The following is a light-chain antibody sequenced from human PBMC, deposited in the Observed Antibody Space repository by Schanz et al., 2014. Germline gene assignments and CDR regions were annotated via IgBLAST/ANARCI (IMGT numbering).Light chain of an antibody. V-gene: IGLV2-14*01. CDR2: DVS. CDR1: SSDIGGYNY. J-gene: IGLJ1*01. CDR3: SSYTSSSTQV. Sequence: QSALTQPASVSGSPGQSITISCTGTSSDIGGYNYVSWYQQNSGKAPKLMIYDVSNRPSGVSNRFSASKSGNTASLTISGLQAEDEADYYCSSYTSSSTQVFGTGTKLTVL.